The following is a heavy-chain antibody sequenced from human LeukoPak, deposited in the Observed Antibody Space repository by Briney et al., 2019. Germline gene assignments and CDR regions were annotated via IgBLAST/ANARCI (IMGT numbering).Heavy chain of an antibody. CDR2: FYHSRST. CDR3: ARHGSQSSGSGSFDAFDI. Sequence: SETLSLTCIVSGGSISGSSYYWGWIRQPPGKGLEWIGSFYHSRSTYYNPPLKTRVTISVDASKNQFSLKLSSVTAADTAVYYCARHGSQSSGSGSFDAFDIWGQGTMVAVSS. D-gene: IGHD3-10*01. J-gene: IGHJ3*02. V-gene: IGHV4-39*01. CDR1: GGSISGSSYY.